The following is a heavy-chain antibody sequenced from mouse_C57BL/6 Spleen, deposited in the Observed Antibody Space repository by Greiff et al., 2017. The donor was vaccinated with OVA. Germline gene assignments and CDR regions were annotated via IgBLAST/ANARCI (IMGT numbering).Heavy chain of an antibody. V-gene: IGHV6-3*01. CDR1: GFTFSNYW. Sequence: EVKLMESGGGLVQPGGSMKLSCVASGFTFSNYWMNWFRQSPEKGLEWVAQIRLKSDYYATHYAESVKGRFTISRDDSKSSVYLQMNNLRAEDTGIYYCTVYYYGSSPFAYWGQGTLVTVSA. D-gene: IGHD1-1*01. CDR3: TVYYYGSSPFAY. CDR2: IRLKSDYYAT. J-gene: IGHJ3*01.